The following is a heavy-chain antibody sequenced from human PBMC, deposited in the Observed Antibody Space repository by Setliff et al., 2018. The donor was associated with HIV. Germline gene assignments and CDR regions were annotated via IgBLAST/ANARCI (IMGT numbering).Heavy chain of an antibody. CDR3: ARVGSSSGWTNYYYGMDV. Sequence: SETLSLTCTVSGGSISSGNYYWSWIRQPAGKGLEWIGRIFTSGSAIYNPSLKSRVTISVDTSKNQFSLKLRSVTAADTAVYYCARVGSSSGWTNYYYGMDVWGQGTTVTV. V-gene: IGHV4-61*02. CDR2: IFTSGSA. CDR1: GGSISSGNYY. J-gene: IGHJ6*02. D-gene: IGHD6-19*01.